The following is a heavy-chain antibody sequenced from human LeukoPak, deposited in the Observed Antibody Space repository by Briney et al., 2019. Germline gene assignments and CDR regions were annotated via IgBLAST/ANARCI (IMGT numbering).Heavy chain of an antibody. CDR1: GGSISSYY. CDR3: ASSSSWYDGWFDP. V-gene: IGHV4-59*01. Sequence: PETLSLTCTVSGGSISSYYWSWIRQPPGKGLEWIGYIYYSGSTNYNPSLKSRVTISVDTSKNQFSLKLSSVTAADTAVYYCASSSSWYDGWFDPWGQGTLVTVSS. CDR2: IYYSGST. J-gene: IGHJ5*02. D-gene: IGHD6-13*01.